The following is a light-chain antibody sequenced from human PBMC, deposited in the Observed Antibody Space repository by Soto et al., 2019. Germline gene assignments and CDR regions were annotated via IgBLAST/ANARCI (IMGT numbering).Light chain of an antibody. CDR3: QQYFGALYT. Sequence: SVLTQSPGTLSLSPGEGATLSCRTSQSISSTYLAWYQQRPGQAPRLLTYAASSRATGIADRFSGRGSGTDFTLTISRLEPEDFAVYYCQQYFGALYTFGQGTKLEIK. V-gene: IGKV3-20*01. CDR2: AAS. J-gene: IGKJ2*01. CDR1: QSISSTY.